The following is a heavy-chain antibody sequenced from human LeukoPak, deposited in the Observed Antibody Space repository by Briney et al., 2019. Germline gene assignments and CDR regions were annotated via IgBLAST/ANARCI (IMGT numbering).Heavy chain of an antibody. CDR1: GFTFSSYA. V-gene: IGHV3-23*01. Sequence: PGGSLRLSCAASGFTFSSYAMSWVRQAPGKGLEWVSAISGSGGSTYYADSVKGRLTISRDNSKNTLYLQMNSLRAEDTAVYYCAKGSLDKYYYDSSGFVFDPWGQGTLVTVSS. CDR2: ISGSGGST. D-gene: IGHD3-22*01. J-gene: IGHJ5*02. CDR3: AKGSLDKYYYDSSGFVFDP.